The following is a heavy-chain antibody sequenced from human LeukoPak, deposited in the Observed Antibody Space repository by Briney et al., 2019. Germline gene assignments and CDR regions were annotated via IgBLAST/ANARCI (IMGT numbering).Heavy chain of an antibody. CDR3: ARRGYGSGNYYYPN. D-gene: IGHD3-10*01. CDR1: GYSFTNHY. J-gene: IGHJ4*02. Sequence: GEALKISCKGSGYSFTNHYIGWVRLMPGKGLEWMGIIYPGDSNTRYSPSIQGQVTISADKSISTAYLQWSSLKASDTAMYYCARRGYGSGNYYYPNWGQGTLVTVSS. CDR2: IYPGDSNT. V-gene: IGHV5-51*01.